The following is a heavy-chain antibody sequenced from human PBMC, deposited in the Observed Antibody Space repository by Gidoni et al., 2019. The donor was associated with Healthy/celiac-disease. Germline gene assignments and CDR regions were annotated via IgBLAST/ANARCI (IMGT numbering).Heavy chain of an antibody. Sequence: EVQLVESGGGLVKPGGSLRLSCAASGFTFSSYSMNWVRQAPGKGLEWVSSISSSSSYIYYADSVKGRFTISRDNAKNSLYLQMNSLRAEDTAVYYCARGLTNYYDSSGYAYLGYWGQGTLVTVSS. J-gene: IGHJ4*02. V-gene: IGHV3-21*01. D-gene: IGHD3-22*01. CDR3: ARGLTNYYDSSGYAYLGY. CDR2: ISSSSSYI. CDR1: GFTFSSYS.